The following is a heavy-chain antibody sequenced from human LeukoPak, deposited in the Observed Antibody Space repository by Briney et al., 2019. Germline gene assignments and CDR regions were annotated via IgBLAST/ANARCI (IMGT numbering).Heavy chain of an antibody. D-gene: IGHD2-8*01. CDR1: GFTFTSYS. J-gene: IGHJ4*02. Sequence: GSLRLSCAASGFTFTSYSMHWVRQAPGKGLEWVAVISYDIYSEYYADSVRGRFTISRDNSENTLYLQMNSLRGEDTAVYYCARDAWSVRSYFDYWGQGTLVTVSS. V-gene: IGHV3-30*04. CDR2: ISYDIYSE. CDR3: ARDAWSVRSYFDY.